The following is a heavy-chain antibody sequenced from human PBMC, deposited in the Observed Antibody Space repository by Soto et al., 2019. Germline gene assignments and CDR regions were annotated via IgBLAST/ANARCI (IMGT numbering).Heavy chain of an antibody. CDR2: IWYDGSNK. V-gene: IGHV3-33*01. D-gene: IGHD3-16*02. Sequence: GGSLRLSCAASGFTFSSYGMHWVRQAPGKGLEWVAVIWYDGSNKYYADSVKGRFTISRDNSKNTLYLQMNSLRAEDTAVYYCARGELSLGSYFDYWGQGTLVTVSS. J-gene: IGHJ4*02. CDR3: ARGELSLGSYFDY. CDR1: GFTFSSYG.